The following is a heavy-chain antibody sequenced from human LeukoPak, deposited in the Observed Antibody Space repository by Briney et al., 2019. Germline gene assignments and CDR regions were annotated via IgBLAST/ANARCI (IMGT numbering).Heavy chain of an antibody. J-gene: IGHJ4*02. CDR3: AKDYYDSSGYFQFDY. CDR2: IRYDGSNK. CDR1: GFTFSTYG. D-gene: IGHD3-22*01. V-gene: IGHV3-30*02. Sequence: GGSLRLSCAASGFTFSTYGMHWVRQAPGKGLEWVAFIRYDGSNKYYADSVKGRFTISRDNSKNTLYLQMNSLRDEDTAVYYCAKDYYDSSGYFQFDYWGQGTLVTVSS.